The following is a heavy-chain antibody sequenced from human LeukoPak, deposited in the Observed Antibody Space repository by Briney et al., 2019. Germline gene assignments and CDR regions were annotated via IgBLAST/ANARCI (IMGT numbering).Heavy chain of an antibody. CDR2: INHSGST. D-gene: IGHD6-19*01. CDR1: GGSFSGYY. Sequence: PSETLSLTCAVYGGSFSGYYWSWIRQPPGKGLEWIGEINHSGSTNYNPSLKSRVTISVDTSKNQFSLKLSSVTAADTAVYYCARHAPVAGFDYWGQGTLVTVSS. CDR3: ARHAPVAGFDY. J-gene: IGHJ4*02. V-gene: IGHV4-34*01.